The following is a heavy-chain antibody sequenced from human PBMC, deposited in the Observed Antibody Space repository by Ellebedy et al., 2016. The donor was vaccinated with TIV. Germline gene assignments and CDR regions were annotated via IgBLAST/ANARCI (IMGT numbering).Heavy chain of an antibody. CDR3: AKGTMIRGDYQY. CDR2: ISGTGGTT. Sequence: GESLKISCAASGFTFSSYALSWVRLAPGKGLEWVSAISGTGGTTYYADSVKGRFTISRDNSKNTLYLQMNSLRAEDTAVYYCAKGTMIRGDYQYWGQGTLVTVSS. J-gene: IGHJ1*01. V-gene: IGHV3-23*01. D-gene: IGHD3-10*01. CDR1: GFTFSSYA.